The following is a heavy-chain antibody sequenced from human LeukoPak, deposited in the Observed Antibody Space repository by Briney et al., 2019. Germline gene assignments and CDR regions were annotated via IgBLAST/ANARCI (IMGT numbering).Heavy chain of an antibody. CDR2: IYYSGST. CDR1: GDSISSSSYY. CDR3: ARHDYGDYNSFDY. D-gene: IGHD4-17*01. V-gene: IGHV4-39*01. Sequence: SETLSLTCIVSGDSISSSSYYWGWIRQPPGKGLEWIGSIYYSGSTYYNASLKSRVTISVDTSKNQFSLKLNSVTAADTAVYYCARHDYGDYNSFDYWGQGTLVTVSS. J-gene: IGHJ4*02.